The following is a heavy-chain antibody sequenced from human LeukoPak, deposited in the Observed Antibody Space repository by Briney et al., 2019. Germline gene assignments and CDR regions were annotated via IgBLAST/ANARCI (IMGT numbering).Heavy chain of an antibody. V-gene: IGHV3-23*01. CDR2: ISGSGGST. Sequence: PGGSLRPSCAASGFTFSSYAMSWVRQAPGKGLEWVSAISGSGGSTYYADSVKGRFTISRDNSKNTLYLQMNSLRAEDTAVYYCAKYFASGSYYKLPHWGQGTLVTVSS. CDR3: AKYFASGSYYKLPH. CDR1: GFTFSSYA. J-gene: IGHJ1*01. D-gene: IGHD3-10*01.